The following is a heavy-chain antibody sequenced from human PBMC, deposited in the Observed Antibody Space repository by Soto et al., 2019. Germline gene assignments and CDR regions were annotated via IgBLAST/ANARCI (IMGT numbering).Heavy chain of an antibody. CDR1: GFTFSSYA. CDR2: ISDDGSNK. CDR3: ARPYSSSSVYYFDY. D-gene: IGHD6-6*01. Sequence: QVQLLESGGGVVQPGRSLRLSCAASGFTFSSYAMHWVRQAPGKGLEWVAVISDDGSNKYYADSVKGRFTISRDNSKNTLYLQMNSRRAEDTAVYYCARPYSSSSVYYFDYWGQGTLVTVSS. J-gene: IGHJ4*02. V-gene: IGHV3-30-3*01.